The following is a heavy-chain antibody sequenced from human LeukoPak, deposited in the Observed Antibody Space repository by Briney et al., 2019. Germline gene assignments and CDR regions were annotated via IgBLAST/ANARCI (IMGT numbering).Heavy chain of an antibody. CDR2: ISYDGSNK. Sequence: PGGSLRLSCAASGFTFSSYAMHWVRQAPGKGLEWVAVISYDGSNKYYADSVKGRFTISRDNSKNTLYLQMNSLRAEDTAVYYCARGRKGYSYGYGAFDIWGQGTMVTVSS. J-gene: IGHJ3*02. CDR1: GFTFSSYA. D-gene: IGHD5-18*01. V-gene: IGHV3-30*04. CDR3: ARGRKGYSYGYGAFDI.